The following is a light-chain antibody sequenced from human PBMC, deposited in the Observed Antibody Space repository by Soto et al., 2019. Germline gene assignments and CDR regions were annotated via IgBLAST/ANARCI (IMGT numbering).Light chain of an antibody. Sequence: EIVLTQSPGTLSLSPGERATLSCRASQSGSSSYLAWSQQKPGQAPRLLIYGASSRATGIPDRCSGSGSGTDFTLTISRLEPEAFAVYYCQQYGSSPRTFGQGTKVEIK. J-gene: IGKJ1*01. CDR1: QSGSSSY. V-gene: IGKV3-20*01. CDR3: QQYGSSPRT. CDR2: GAS.